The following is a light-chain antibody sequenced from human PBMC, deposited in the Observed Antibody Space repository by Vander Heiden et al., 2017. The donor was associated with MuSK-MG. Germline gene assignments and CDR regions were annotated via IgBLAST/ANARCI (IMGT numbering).Light chain of an antibody. J-gene: IGLJ3*02. V-gene: IGLV3-10*01. CDR1: ALPKKY. CDR3: YSTDSSGNGV. CDR2: EDS. Sequence: SYELTHPPAVSVSPGQTARITSSGDALPKKYAYWYQQKSGHAPVLVIYEDSRRPSGIPERFSASSSGTIATSTISGAKVEEEADYYCYSTDSSGNGVFGGGTKLTVL.